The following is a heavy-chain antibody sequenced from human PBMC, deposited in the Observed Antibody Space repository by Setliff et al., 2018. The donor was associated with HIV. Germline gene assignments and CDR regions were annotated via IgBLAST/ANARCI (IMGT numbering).Heavy chain of an antibody. V-gene: IGHV1-18*01. J-gene: IGHJ4*02. D-gene: IGHD6-19*01. CDR1: GHTFTSYG. CDR2: ISGYNGDT. Sequence: ASVKVSCKASGHTFTSYGISWLRQAPGQGLEWMGWISGYNGDTHSTQKFQGRVTMTTDTSKNTAYMEVRSLRSDDTAVYHCARNSFPVGVTGTGPLFDYWGQGTLVTVSS. CDR3: ARNSFPVGVTGTGPLFDY.